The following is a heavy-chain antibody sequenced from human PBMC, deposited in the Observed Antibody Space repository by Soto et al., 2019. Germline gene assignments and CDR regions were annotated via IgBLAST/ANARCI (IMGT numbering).Heavy chain of an antibody. D-gene: IGHD3-9*01. J-gene: IGHJ6*02. CDR2: ISYDGSNK. CDR1: GFTFSSYG. V-gene: IGHV3-30*18. CDR3: AKDVGVLRYFDWLLSAPLDYGMDV. Sequence: GGSLRLSCAASGFTFSSYGMHWVRQAPGKGLEWVAVISYDGSNKYYADSVKGRFTISRDNSKNTLYLQMNSLRAEDTAVYYCAKDVGVLRYFDWLLSAPLDYGMDVWGQGTTFTVSS.